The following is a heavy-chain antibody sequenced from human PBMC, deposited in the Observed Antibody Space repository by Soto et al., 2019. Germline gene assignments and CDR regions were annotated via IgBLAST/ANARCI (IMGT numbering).Heavy chain of an antibody. V-gene: IGHV1-69*06. CDR2: IIPIFGSP. J-gene: IGHJ6*02. CDR1: GGTLRSHA. Sequence: QVQLVQSGAEVKKPGSSVRVSCKASGGTLRSHAINWVRQAPGQGLEWMGGIIPIFGSPNYAQKFQGRVTISADKSTTTVHLELSSLRSDDTAVYFCARVRDPHLDHYGLDVWGQGTTVTVS. CDR3: ARVRDPHLDHYGLDV.